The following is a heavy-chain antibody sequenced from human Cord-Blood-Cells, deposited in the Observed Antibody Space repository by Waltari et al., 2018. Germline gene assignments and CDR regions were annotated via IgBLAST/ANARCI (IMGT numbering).Heavy chain of an antibody. CDR3: ARRAVIAFDI. J-gene: IGHJ3*02. V-gene: IGHV4-39*01. D-gene: IGHD3-22*01. Sequence: QLQLQESGPGLVKPSETLSLTCTVSGGSISSSSHYWGWIRQPPGKGLEWIGSIYYSGSTYYNPSLKSRVTISVDTSKNQFSLKLSSVTAADTAVYYCARRAVIAFDIWGQGTMVTVSS. CDR1: GGSISSSSHY. CDR2: IYYSGST.